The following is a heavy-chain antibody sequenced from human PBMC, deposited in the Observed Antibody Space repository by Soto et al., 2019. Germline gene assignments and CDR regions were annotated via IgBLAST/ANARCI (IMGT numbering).Heavy chain of an antibody. Sequence: QVQLVQSGTEVKKPGASVKVSCKASGYTFTSYGITWVRQAPGQGLEWMGWISGYNGNTNCAQNLQGRVTMTTDTSTSTAYMELRSLISDDTAVYYCARVFDVLFFDSWGQGTLVTVSS. J-gene: IGHJ4*02. CDR1: GYTFTSYG. CDR2: ISGYNGNT. CDR3: ARVFDVLFFDS. D-gene: IGHD2-21*01. V-gene: IGHV1-18*01.